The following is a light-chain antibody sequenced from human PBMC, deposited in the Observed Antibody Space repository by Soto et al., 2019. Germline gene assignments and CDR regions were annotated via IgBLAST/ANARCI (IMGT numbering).Light chain of an antibody. Sequence: SYELTQPPSVSVAPGKTGRITCGGNNIGRKSVHWYQQKPGQAPVLVIYYDSDRPSGIPERFSGSNSGNTATLTISRVEAGEEAYYYCQVWDSSSDHPGVVFGGGTKLTVL. J-gene: IGLJ2*01. CDR2: YDS. CDR1: NIGRKS. V-gene: IGLV3-21*04. CDR3: QVWDSSSDHPGVV.